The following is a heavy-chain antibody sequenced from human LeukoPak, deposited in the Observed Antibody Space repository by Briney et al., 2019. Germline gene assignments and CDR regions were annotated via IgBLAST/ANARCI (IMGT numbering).Heavy chain of an antibody. CDR2: IKQDGSEK. CDR1: GFTFSSYW. J-gene: IGHJ5*02. Sequence: GGSLRLSCAASGFTFSSYWMSWFRQAPGKGLEWVANIKQDGSEKYYVDSVKGRFTISRDNAKNSLYLQMNSLRAEDTAVYYCARVPHYDFWSGYPRFDPWGQGTLVTVSS. D-gene: IGHD3-3*01. CDR3: ARVPHYDFWSGYPRFDP. V-gene: IGHV3-7*01.